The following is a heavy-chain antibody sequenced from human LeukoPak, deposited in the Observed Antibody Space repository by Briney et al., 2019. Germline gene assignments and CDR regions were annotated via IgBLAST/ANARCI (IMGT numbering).Heavy chain of an antibody. CDR1: GFTFSRSW. CDR3: AKDDEGYY. J-gene: IGHJ4*02. V-gene: IGHV3-7*04. CDR2: IKEDGSAK. Sequence: GGSLRLSCAASGFTFSRSWMSWLRQTPEKGLEWVANIKEDGSAKYYVDSVKGRFTISRDNAKNSLYLQMNSLRAEDTAVYYCAKDDEGYYWGQGILVTVSS. D-gene: IGHD3-3*01.